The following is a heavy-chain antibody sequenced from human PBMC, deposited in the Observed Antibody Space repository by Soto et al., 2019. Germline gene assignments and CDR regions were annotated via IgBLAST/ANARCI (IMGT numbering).Heavy chain of an antibody. Sequence: PSDTMSLTCTVSGGSISSGGFYWSWIRQNPGKGLEWIGYIYYSGSTYYNPSLKSRVTISVDTSKNQFSLKLSPVTAADTAVYYCARAVTSCYYGMDVWGQGTTATVPS. D-gene: IGHD4-4*01. V-gene: IGHV4-31*03. CDR1: GGSISSGGFY. CDR2: IYYSGST. CDR3: ARAVTSCYYGMDV. J-gene: IGHJ6*02.